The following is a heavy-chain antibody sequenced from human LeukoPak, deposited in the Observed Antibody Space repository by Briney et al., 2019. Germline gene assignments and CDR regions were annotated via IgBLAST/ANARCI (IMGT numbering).Heavy chain of an antibody. CDR1: GYSFTSYW. CDR2: IHPGDSDT. D-gene: IGHD4-23*01. V-gene: IGHV5-51*01. CDR3: ARQPPTTLVIGSYDY. J-gene: IGHJ4*02. Sequence: GESLKISCKGSGYSFTSYWIGWVRQMPGKGLEWMGIIHPGDSDTTYSPSFQGQVTTLADKSISTAYLQWSSLKASDTAMYYCARQPPTTLVIGSYDYWGQGTLVSVSS.